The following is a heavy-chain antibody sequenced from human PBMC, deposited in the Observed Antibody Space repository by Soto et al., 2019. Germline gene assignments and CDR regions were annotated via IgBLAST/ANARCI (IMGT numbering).Heavy chain of an antibody. CDR2: ISGSGGRT. V-gene: IGHV3-23*01. Sequence: EVQLLESGGGLIQPGGSLRLSCEASGFTFSNYGMTWVRLAPGKGLEWVSTISGSGGRTFYADPVKGRFTISRDNSKNTLYLQVNSLRAEDTAVYYCAKEMIASTLADFFDYWGQGTLVTVSS. D-gene: IGHD2-21*01. CDR1: GFTFSNYG. J-gene: IGHJ4*02. CDR3: AKEMIASTLADFFDY.